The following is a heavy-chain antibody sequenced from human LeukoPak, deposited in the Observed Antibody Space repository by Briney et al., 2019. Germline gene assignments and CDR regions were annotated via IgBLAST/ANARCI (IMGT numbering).Heavy chain of an antibody. J-gene: IGHJ5*02. CDR3: AKSGGYSYGFRSHRNWFDP. V-gene: IGHV3-30*18. D-gene: IGHD5-18*01. CDR1: GFNFSSYG. Sequence: GGSLRLSWAASGFNFSSYGMHWVRQAPGKGLEWVAVISYDGSNKYYADSVKGRFTISRDNSKNTLYLQMNSLRAEDTAVYYCAKSGGYSYGFRSHRNWFDPWGQGTLVTVSS. CDR2: ISYDGSNK.